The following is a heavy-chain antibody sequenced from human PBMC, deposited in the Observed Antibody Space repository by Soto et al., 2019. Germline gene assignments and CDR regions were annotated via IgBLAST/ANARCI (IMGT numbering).Heavy chain of an antibody. CDR1: GFTFSSYA. CDR2: ISGSGGST. Sequence: SMRLSCAASGFTFSSYAMSWVRQAPGKGLEWVSAISGSGGSTYYADSVKGRFTISRDNSKNTLYLQMNSLRAEDTAVYYCAKENFYSNYYYYYGMDVWGQGTTVTVSS. D-gene: IGHD4-4*01. J-gene: IGHJ6*02. CDR3: AKENFYSNYYYYYGMDV. V-gene: IGHV3-23*01.